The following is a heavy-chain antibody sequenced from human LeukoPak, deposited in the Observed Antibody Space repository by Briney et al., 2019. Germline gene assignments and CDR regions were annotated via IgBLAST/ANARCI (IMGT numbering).Heavy chain of an antibody. V-gene: IGHV3-74*01. CDR2: INSDGSST. CDR1: GFSFSSDW. Sequence: GGSLRLSCAASGFSFSSDWMHWVRQVPGEGLVWVLRINSDGSSTAYADSVKGRFTISRDNAKNTLYLQMNSLRVEDTAVYYCGRALGSPLDYWGQGTLVTVSS. J-gene: IGHJ4*02. CDR3: GRALGSPLDY. D-gene: IGHD1-26*01.